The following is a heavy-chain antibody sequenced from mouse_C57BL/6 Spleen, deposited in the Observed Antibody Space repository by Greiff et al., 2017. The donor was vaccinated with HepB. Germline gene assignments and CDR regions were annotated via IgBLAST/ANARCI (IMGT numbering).Heavy chain of an antibody. CDR1: GYTFTDYE. CDR3: TSNYFDY. CDR2: IDPETGGT. Sequence: QVQLKQSGAELVRPGASVTLSCKASGYTFTDYEMHWVKQTPVHGLEWIGAIDPETGGTAYNQKFKGKAILTADKSSSTAYMELRSLTSEDSAVYYCTSNYFDYWGQGTTLTVSS. V-gene: IGHV1-15*01. J-gene: IGHJ2*01.